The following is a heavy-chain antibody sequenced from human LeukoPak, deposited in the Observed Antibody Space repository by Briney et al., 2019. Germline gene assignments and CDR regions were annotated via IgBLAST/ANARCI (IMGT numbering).Heavy chain of an antibody. CDR3: ARAPTAYCLSTSRQPYFDY. CDR1: GGSISTYY. V-gene: IGHV4-4*07. J-gene: IGHJ4*02. Sequence: KPSETLSLTCTVSGGSISTYYWSWIRQPAGKGLEWIGRIYTGGSTNYNPSLKSRVTMSIDTSKNQFSLKLSSVTAADTAVYYCARAPTAYCLSTSRQPYFDYWGQGTLVTVSS. D-gene: IGHD2-2*01. CDR2: IYTGGST.